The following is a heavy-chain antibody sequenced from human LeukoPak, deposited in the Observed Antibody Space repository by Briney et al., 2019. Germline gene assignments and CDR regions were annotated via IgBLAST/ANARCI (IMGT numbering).Heavy chain of an antibody. Sequence: PGGSLRLSCAASGFSFSTYSMSWVRQAPGKGLEWVSAITRGSSSTYYADSVKGRFTISRDNAKNSVYLQMNSLRAEYTAVYYCVSELYFSDSSGLWGPGTMVTVSS. D-gene: IGHD3-22*01. CDR3: VSELYFSDSSGL. CDR2: ITRGSSST. J-gene: IGHJ3*01. V-gene: IGHV3-21*03. CDR1: GFSFSTYS.